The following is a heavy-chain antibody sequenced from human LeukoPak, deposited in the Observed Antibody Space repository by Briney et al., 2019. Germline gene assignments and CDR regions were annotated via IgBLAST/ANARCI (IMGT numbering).Heavy chain of an antibody. CDR1: GFTFSGYD. V-gene: IGHV3-13*01. CDR2: IGTVGDT. CDR3: VRAPGSGGFDY. D-gene: IGHD6-19*01. Sequence: PGGSLRPSCATSGFTFSGYDMHWVRQVTGKGLEWVSSIGTVGDTYCPGSVKGRFIISRENARNSLFLQMNSLRVEDTAVYYCVRAPGSGGFDYWGQGTQVTVSS. J-gene: IGHJ4*02.